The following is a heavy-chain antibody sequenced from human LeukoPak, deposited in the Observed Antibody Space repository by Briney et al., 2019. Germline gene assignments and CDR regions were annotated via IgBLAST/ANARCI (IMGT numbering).Heavy chain of an antibody. CDR1: GGFISSYH. CDR3: ARLLDCGGDCYYFDY. J-gene: IGHJ4*02. V-gene: IGHV4-4*09. D-gene: IGHD2-21*02. CDR2: IYSSGST. Sequence: SETLSLTCTVSGGFISSYHWSWIRQPPGKGLEWIGYIYSSGSTNYNPSLKSRVTISVDTSKNQFSLNLSSVTAADTAVYYCARLLDCGGDCYYFDYWGQGTLVTVSS.